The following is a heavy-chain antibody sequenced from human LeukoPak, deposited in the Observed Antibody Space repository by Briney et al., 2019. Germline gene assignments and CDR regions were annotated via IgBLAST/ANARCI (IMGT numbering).Heavy chain of an antibody. Sequence: GSLRLSCAASGFIVTGDHMIWVRQAPGKGLEWIGSIYYSGSTYYNPSLKSRVTISVDTSKNQFSLKLSSVTAADTALYYCGCVDAFDIWGQGTMVTVSS. CDR3: GCVDAFDI. J-gene: IGHJ3*02. CDR2: IYYSGST. V-gene: IGHV4-59*05. CDR1: GFIVTGDH.